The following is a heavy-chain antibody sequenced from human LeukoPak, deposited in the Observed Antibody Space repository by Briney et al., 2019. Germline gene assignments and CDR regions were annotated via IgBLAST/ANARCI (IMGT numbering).Heavy chain of an antibody. J-gene: IGHJ4*02. D-gene: IGHD5-12*01. CDR1: GGTFSSYA. CDR2: IIPIFGTA. Sequence: GASVKVSCKASGGTFSSYAISWVRQAPGQGLEWMGGIIPIFGTANYAQKFQGRVTITADKSTSTAYMELSSLRSEDTAVYYCANGPTKAGYHYYFDYWGQGTLVTVSS. V-gene: IGHV1-69*06. CDR3: ANGPTKAGYHYYFDY.